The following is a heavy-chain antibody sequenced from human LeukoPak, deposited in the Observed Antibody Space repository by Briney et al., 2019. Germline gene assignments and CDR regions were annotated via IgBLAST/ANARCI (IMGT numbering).Heavy chain of an antibody. V-gene: IGHV1-46*03. J-gene: IGHJ3*02. Sequence: ASVKVSCKASGYTFTSYYMHWVRQAPGQGLEWMGIINPSGGSTSYAQKFQGRVTMTRDTSTSTVYMELSSLRSEDTAVYYCARVERRYSSGWYAFDMWGQGTMVTVSS. CDR3: ARVERRYSSGWYAFDM. CDR2: INPSGGST. D-gene: IGHD6-19*01. CDR1: GYTFTSYY.